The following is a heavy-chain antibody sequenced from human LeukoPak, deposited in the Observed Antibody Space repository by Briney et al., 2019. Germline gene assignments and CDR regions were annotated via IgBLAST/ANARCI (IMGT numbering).Heavy chain of an antibody. CDR2: IYHSGGT. Sequence: PSETLSLTCAVSGDSISSNIWWSWVRQPPGKGLEWIGEIYHSGGTNYNPSLKSRVTMSVDKSKDQFSLKLSSVTAADTAVYYCARGDSSSHFDYWGQGTLVTVSS. CDR3: ARGDSSSHFDY. D-gene: IGHD6-6*01. V-gene: IGHV4-4*02. J-gene: IGHJ4*02. CDR1: GDSISSNIW.